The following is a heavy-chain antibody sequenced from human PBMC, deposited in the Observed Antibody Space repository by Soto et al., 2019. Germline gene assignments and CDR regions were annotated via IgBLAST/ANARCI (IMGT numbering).Heavy chain of an antibody. CDR2: IKQDGSEK. CDR3: ARARITMVRGNFDY. D-gene: IGHD3-10*01. J-gene: IGHJ4*02. V-gene: IGHV3-7*01. Sequence: EVQLVESGGGLVQPGGSLRLSCAASGFTFSSYWMSWVRQAPGKGLEWVANIKQDGSEKYYVDSVKGRFTISRDNAKNSLYLQMNSLRAEDTAVYYCARARITMVRGNFDYWGQGTLFTVSS. CDR1: GFTFSSYW.